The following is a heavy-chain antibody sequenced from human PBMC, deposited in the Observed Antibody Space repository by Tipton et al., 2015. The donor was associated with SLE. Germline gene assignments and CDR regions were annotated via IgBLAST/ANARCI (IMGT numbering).Heavy chain of an antibody. V-gene: IGHV3-11*01. CDR3: ARATGAGPYAHADS. CDR2: ISDSGSSI. CDR1: GFTFSDSY. J-gene: IGHJ4*02. Sequence: SLRLSCAASGFTFSDSYMSWIRQAPGKGLEWVSYISDSGSSISYLDSVKGRFIISRDNAKNSLYLQLNSLRADDTAVYYCARATGAGPYAHADSWGQGTLVTVSS. D-gene: IGHD4/OR15-4a*01.